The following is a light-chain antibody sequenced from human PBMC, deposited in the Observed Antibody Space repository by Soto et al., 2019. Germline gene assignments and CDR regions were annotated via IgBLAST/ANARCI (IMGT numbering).Light chain of an antibody. CDR3: QQYGGSPRT. J-gene: IGKJ1*01. CDR2: DAS. V-gene: IGKV3-20*01. CDR1: QSVSSSS. Sequence: EVVLTQSPGTLSLSPGGRATLSCRASQSVSSSSLAWYQQKRGQAPRLLIHDASSRATGIPDRFSGSGSGTDFTLTISRLEPEDFAVYYCQQYGGSPRTFGQGTKVDI.